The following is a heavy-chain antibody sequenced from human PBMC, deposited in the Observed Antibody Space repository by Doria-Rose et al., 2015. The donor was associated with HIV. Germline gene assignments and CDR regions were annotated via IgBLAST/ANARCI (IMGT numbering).Heavy chain of an antibody. Sequence: VQLVLSGGGLVPPGGSLRLSCAASGFNDSITYMSWVRQAPGKGLAWVSVLYSGGSTYYADSVKGRFTISRDNSKHTLDHQMNSLRPEDTAGDYCARAGARGQWVSDVYIWVQGTMVTVS. V-gene: IGHV3-66*01. J-gene: IGHJ3*02. CDR3: ARAGARGQWVSDVYI. CDR2: LYSGGST. D-gene: IGHD1-26*01. CDR1: GFNDSITY.